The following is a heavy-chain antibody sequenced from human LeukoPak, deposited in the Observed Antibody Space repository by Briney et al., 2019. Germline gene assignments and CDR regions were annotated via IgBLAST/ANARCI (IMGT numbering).Heavy chain of an antibody. Sequence: GGSLRLSCAASGFTFSSYSMNWVRQAPGKGLEWVSSISSSSSYIYYADSVKGRFTISRDNAKNSLYLQTNSLRAEDTAVYYCARDRNTVTTFDYWGQGTLVTVSS. CDR2: ISSSSSYI. J-gene: IGHJ4*02. V-gene: IGHV3-21*01. CDR3: ARDRNTVTTFDY. CDR1: GFTFSSYS. D-gene: IGHD4-11*01.